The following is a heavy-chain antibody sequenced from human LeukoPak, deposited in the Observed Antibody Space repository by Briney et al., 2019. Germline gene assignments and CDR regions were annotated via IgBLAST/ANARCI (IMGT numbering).Heavy chain of an antibody. CDR2: RYYTGNT. CDR1: GGSISSTSYY. D-gene: IGHD5-24*01. V-gene: IGHV4-39*01. Sequence: SETLSLTCTVSGGSISSTSYYWGWIRQPPGKGLEWIGSRYYTGNTYYHPSFKSRVSISEDTSKNQFSLELSSVTATDTAVYYCARQPTRDGFDTWGQGTKVTVSS. CDR3: ARQPTRDGFDT. J-gene: IGHJ3*02.